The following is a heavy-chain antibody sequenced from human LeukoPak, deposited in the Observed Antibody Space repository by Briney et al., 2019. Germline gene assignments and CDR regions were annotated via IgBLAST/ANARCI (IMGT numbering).Heavy chain of an antibody. J-gene: IGHJ6*02. CDR2: INPAGSST. CDR3: GRTIAQYSNSWLYYFYGLDV. V-gene: IGHV3-74*01. D-gene: IGHD6-13*01. CDR1: GFTFSSDW. Sequence: GGSLRLSCAASGFTFSSDWTHWVRQAPGQGLVWVSRINPAGSSTNYADSVKGRFTISRDNSRSTLYLQMNSLRADDTAVYYCGRTIAQYSNSWLYYFYGLDVWGQGTTVTVSS.